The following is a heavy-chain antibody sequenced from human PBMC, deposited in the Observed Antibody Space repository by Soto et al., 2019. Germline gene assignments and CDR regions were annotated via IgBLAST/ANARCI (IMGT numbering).Heavy chain of an antibody. V-gene: IGHV2-5*02. J-gene: IGHJ4*02. CDR3: AHKRDVSRGFKY. CDR2: IYWDDDQ. Sequence: QITLKESGPTLVKPTQTLTLTCTFSGFSFSINGVAVGWIRQPPGQALEWLALIYWDDDQRYNPSLKNRLTITKDTSRKQVVLTMNNMDPVDTATYYCAHKRDVSRGFKYWGQGTLVTVSS. D-gene: IGHD3-10*01. CDR1: GFSFSINGVA.